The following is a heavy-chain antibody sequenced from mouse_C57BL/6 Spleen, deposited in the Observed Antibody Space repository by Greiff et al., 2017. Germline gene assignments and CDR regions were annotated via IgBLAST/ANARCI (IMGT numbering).Heavy chain of an antibody. J-gene: IGHJ1*03. V-gene: IGHV1-7*01. D-gene: IGHD1-1*01. CDR2: INPSSGYT. CDR3: AHYYSSSYGYFDV. Sequence: VQLMESGAELAKPGASVKLSCKASGYTFTSYWMHWVKQRPGQGLEWIGYINPSSGYTKDNHKFKDTATLTADKSSSTAYMQRSSLTYEDSAVYYCAHYYSSSYGYFDVWGTGTSVTVSS. CDR1: GYTFTSYW.